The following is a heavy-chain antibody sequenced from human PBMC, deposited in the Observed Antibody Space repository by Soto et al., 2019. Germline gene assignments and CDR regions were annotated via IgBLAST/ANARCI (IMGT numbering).Heavy chain of an antibody. CDR3: AKDRLRFLEWTFDY. D-gene: IGHD3-3*01. CDR2: ISYDGSNK. J-gene: IGHJ4*02. CDR1: GFTFSSYG. Sequence: QVQLVESGGGVVQPGRSLRLFSAASGFTFSSYGMHWVRQAPGKGLEWVAVISYDGSNKYYADSVKGRFTISRDNSKNTLYLQMNSLRAEDTAVYYCAKDRLRFLEWTFDYWGQGTLVTVSS. V-gene: IGHV3-30*18.